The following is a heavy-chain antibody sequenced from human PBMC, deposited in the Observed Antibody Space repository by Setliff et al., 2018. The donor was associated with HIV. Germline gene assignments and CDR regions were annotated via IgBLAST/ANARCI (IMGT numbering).Heavy chain of an antibody. CDR2: MNHSGST. D-gene: IGHD3-22*01. V-gene: IGHV4-34*01. CDR1: GGSLSDYS. J-gene: IGHJ5*02. Sequence: PSETLSLTCAVYGGSLSDYSWSWIRQPPGKGLEWIGEMNHSGSTNYNPSLKSRVTISVDASKNQFSLKLSSVTAADTAVYYRARGQQIVNWFDPWGQGTLVTVSS. CDR3: ARGQQIVNWFDP.